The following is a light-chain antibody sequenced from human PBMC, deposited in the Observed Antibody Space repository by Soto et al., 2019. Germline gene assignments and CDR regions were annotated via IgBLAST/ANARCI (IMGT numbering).Light chain of an antibody. CDR2: DAS. Sequence: EIVMTQSPATLSVSPGERATISCRVSQRVSSNLAWYQQKPGQAPRLLIYDASSRATGIPDRFSGGGSGTDFTLTISRLEPEDFAVYYCQQFSSYPLTFGGGTKVDIK. CDR3: QQFSSYPLT. J-gene: IGKJ4*01. V-gene: IGKV3-20*01. CDR1: QRVSSN.